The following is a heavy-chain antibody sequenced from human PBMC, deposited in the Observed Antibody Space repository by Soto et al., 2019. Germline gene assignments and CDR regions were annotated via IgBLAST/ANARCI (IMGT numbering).Heavy chain of an antibody. D-gene: IGHD3-22*01. CDR3: ARGAQSSGYYLDY. CDR2: MNPNSGNT. CDR1: GGTFTSYD. Sequence: ASVKVSCKASGGTFTSYDINWVRQATGQGLEWMGWMNPNSGNTGYAQKFQGRVTMTRNTSISTAYMELSSLRSEDTAVYYCARGAQSSGYYLDYWGQGTLVTVSS. J-gene: IGHJ4*02. V-gene: IGHV1-8*01.